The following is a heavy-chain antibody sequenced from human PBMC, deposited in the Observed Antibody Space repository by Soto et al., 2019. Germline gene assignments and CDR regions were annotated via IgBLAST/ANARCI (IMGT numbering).Heavy chain of an antibody. CDR3: AKCMQAYWNYDAHHI. Sequence: GGSLRLSCAASGFTFSSYSMTWVRQAPGKGLEWVAHITGSAGTTYYADSVKGRFTISRDTSRNTVYLQMNSLRAEETALYYCAKCMQAYWNYDAHHIWGQGTMVTVSS. V-gene: IGHV3-23*01. D-gene: IGHD2-8*01. CDR2: ITGSAGTT. CDR1: GFTFSSYS. J-gene: IGHJ3*02.